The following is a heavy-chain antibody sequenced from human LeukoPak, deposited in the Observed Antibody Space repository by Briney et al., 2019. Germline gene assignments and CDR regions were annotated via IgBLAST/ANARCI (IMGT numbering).Heavy chain of an antibody. CDR1: AYSY. CDR2: INPSGGTT. CDR3: ARGAPDIYYYSYMDV. Sequence: ASVKVSCEASAYSYMHWVRQAPGQGLEWMGIINPSGGTTNYAQRFQGRVTMTRDTSTSTVYMELSSLRSEDTAVYYCARGAPDIYYYSYMDVWGKGTTVTISS. V-gene: IGHV1-46*01. J-gene: IGHJ6*03.